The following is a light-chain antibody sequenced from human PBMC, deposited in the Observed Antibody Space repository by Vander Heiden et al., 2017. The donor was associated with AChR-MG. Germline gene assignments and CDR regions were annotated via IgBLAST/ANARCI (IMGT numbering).Light chain of an antibody. CDR3: QQDNNRPYT. J-gene: IGKJ2*01. V-gene: IGKV3-15*01. Sequence: EIVLTQSPATPSVSPVDRPTPSCRASQGVSTNLAWYQQKRGQAPRLLMYGAPTRATGITPRFRGSGSGTEFTLTTSRLQSEDFAVYYCQQDNNRPYTFGQGTKLEIK. CDR2: GAP. CDR1: QGVSTN.